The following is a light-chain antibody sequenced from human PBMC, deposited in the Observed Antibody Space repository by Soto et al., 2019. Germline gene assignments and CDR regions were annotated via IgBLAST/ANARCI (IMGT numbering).Light chain of an antibody. CDR1: RSDIGGYNY. Sequence: QSVLTQPASVSGSPGQSITISCTGGRSDIGGYNYVSWFQQHPGKAPKLMIYEVTNRPSGVSNRFSGSKSGSTASLTISGLQAEDEADYYCRSYTSSNTLVFGPGTKVTVL. CDR2: EVT. J-gene: IGLJ1*01. CDR3: RSYTSSNTLV. V-gene: IGLV2-14*01.